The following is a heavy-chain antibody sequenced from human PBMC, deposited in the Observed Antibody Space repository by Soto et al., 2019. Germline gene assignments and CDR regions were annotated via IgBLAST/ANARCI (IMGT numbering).Heavy chain of an antibody. D-gene: IGHD6-13*01. CDR1: GDSFSSYY. Sequence: ASVKVSCKASGDSFSSYYMHWVRQAPGQGLRWMGIINPSDDSTTYAQNFQGRLTMTRDTSTRKVYMELSSLRSEDTAVYYCARGDHYESRWYNNGFDVWGQGTMVTVSS. CDR3: ARGDHYESRWYNNGFDV. CDR2: INPSDDST. J-gene: IGHJ3*01. V-gene: IGHV1-46*01.